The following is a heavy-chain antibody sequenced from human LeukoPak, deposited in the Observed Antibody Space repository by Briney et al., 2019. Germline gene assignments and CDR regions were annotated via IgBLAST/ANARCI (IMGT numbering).Heavy chain of an antibody. J-gene: IGHJ2*01. Sequence: ASVKVSCKASGYTFTGYDINWVRQAPGQGLEWMGWINPNSGGTNYAQKFQGRVTMTRDTSISTAYMELSRLRSDDTAVYYCARVVAAPPGYWYFDLWGRGTLATVSS. D-gene: IGHD2-15*01. CDR1: GYTFTGYD. CDR3: ARVVAAPPGYWYFDL. CDR2: INPNSGGT. V-gene: IGHV1-2*02.